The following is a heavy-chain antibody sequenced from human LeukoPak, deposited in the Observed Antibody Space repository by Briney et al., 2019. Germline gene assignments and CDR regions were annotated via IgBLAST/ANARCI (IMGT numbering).Heavy chain of an antibody. CDR1: GFTFSNYA. V-gene: IGHV3-30*04. J-gene: IGHJ4*02. Sequence: GGSLRLSCAASGFTFSNYAMHWVRQAPGKGLEWVAVISYDGSNKYYADSVKGRFTISRDNSKNTLYLQMNSLRAEDTAVYYCAGGETYYYDSGGYYWGRRTLVSVSS. CDR3: AGGETYYYDSGGYY. D-gene: IGHD3-22*01. CDR2: ISYDGSNK.